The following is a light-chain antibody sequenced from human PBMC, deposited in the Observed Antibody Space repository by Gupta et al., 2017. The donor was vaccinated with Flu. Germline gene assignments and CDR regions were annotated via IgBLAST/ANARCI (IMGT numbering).Light chain of an antibody. Sequence: SVLTQPPSVSGAPGQGVTIPCAGTSSNIGAGYPVHWYQQLPGAAPKLLLYGNSSRPSGVPDRFSASKSGTSASLAITGLRVEDEADYYCQSYDNSLTVVFGGGTKLTVL. V-gene: IGLV1-40*01. CDR1: SSNIGAGYP. CDR3: QSYDNSLTVV. J-gene: IGLJ2*01. CDR2: GNS.